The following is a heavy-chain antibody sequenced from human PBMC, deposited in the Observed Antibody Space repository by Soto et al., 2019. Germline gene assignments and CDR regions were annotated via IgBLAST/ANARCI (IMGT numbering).Heavy chain of an antibody. CDR3: AKDTVVLGDTGSYGIAV. V-gene: IGHV3-7*01. J-gene: IGHJ6*02. Sequence: GGSLRLSCAASGFTLRSYWMSWVRQAPGKGLEWLATIKTDASEKKYVDSVKGRFTVSRDNAKNSLYLQMDSLRAEDTAVYYCAKDTVVLGDTGSYGIAVWGQGTTVTGS. D-gene: IGHD2-8*02. CDR2: IKTDASEK. CDR1: GFTLRSYW.